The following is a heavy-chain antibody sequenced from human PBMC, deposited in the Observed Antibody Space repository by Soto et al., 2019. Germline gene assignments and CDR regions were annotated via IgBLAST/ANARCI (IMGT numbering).Heavy chain of an antibody. CDR2: IYSGGTT. CDR3: ARSIAMDYGMDV. Sequence: GGSLRLSCAASGLTVRNNYMNWVRQAPGKGLEWVSVIYSGGTTYYADSVKGRFTISRDNSKNTLYLQMNSLRAEDTAVYYCARSIAMDYGMDVWGQGTTVTVSS. D-gene: IGHD6-19*01. V-gene: IGHV3-66*01. J-gene: IGHJ6*02. CDR1: GLTVRNNY.